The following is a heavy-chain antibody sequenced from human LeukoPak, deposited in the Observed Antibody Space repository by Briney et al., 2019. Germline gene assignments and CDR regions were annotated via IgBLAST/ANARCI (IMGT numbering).Heavy chain of an antibody. CDR3: ARSAVVSANAFDI. V-gene: IGHV4-59*01. Sequence: SSETLSLTCTVSGGSISSYYWSWIRQPPGKGLEWIGYIYYSGSTNYNPSLKSRVTISVDTSKNQFSLKLSSVTAADTAVYYCARSAVVSANAFDIWGQGTMVTVSS. D-gene: IGHD3-22*01. J-gene: IGHJ3*02. CDR1: GGSISSYY. CDR2: IYYSGST.